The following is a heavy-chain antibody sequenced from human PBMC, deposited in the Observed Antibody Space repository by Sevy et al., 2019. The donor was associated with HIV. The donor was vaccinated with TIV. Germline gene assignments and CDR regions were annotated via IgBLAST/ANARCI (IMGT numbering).Heavy chain of an antibody. CDR3: AREAPREPLDY. V-gene: IGHV4-38-2*02. J-gene: IGHJ4*02. CDR1: GYSISSGYY. Sequence: SETLSLTCTVSGYSISSGYYWGWIRQPPGKGLEWIGSIYHSGSTYYNPSLKSRVTISVDTSKNQFSVKLSSVTAADTAVYYGAREAPREPLDYWGQGTLVTVSS. CDR2: IYHSGST.